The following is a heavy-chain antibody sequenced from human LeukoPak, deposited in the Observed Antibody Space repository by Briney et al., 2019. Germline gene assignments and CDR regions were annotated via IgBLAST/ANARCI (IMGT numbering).Heavy chain of an antibody. Sequence: GGSLRLSCSASGFTFSSYAVHWVRQAPGKGLEYVSAISSNGGSTYYADSVKGRFTISRDNSKNTLYLQMSSLRAEDTAVYYCAKEGAYCGADCYSDYYFDLWGRGTLVTVSS. CDR2: ISSNGGST. CDR3: AKEGAYCGADCYSDYYFDL. D-gene: IGHD2-21*02. J-gene: IGHJ2*01. CDR1: GFTFSSYA. V-gene: IGHV3-64D*06.